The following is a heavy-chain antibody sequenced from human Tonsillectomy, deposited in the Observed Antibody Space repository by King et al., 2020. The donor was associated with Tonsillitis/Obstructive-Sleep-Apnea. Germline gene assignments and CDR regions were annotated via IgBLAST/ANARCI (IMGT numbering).Heavy chain of an antibody. CDR3: ARDWGGDSAVFDY. CDR2: VRQDGSEK. Sequence: VQLVESGGGLVQPGGSLRLSCAASGFTLSSDWMSWVRQAPGRGLEWVANVRQDGSEKFYVDSVKGRFTISRDNAKNSLFLQMDSLRAEDTAVYYCARDWGGDSAVFDYWGQGTLVTVSS. V-gene: IGHV3-7*04. J-gene: IGHJ4*02. D-gene: IGHD2-21*02. CDR1: GFTLSSDW.